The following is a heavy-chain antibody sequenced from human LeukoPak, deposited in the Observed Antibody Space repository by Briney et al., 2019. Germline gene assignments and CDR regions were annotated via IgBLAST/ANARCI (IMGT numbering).Heavy chain of an antibody. J-gene: IGHJ4*02. CDR3: ARHWIQLSSHPGGLDY. CDR2: LYYSGNT. V-gene: IGHV4-59*01. CDR1: GGSISNYY. Sequence: PSETLSLTCAVSGGSISNYYWSWIRQPPGKGLEWIGYLYYSGNTNYNPSLTSRVTISVDTSKNQFSLKLSSVTAADTAVYYCARHWIQLSSHPGGLDYWGQGTLVTVSS. D-gene: IGHD5-18*01.